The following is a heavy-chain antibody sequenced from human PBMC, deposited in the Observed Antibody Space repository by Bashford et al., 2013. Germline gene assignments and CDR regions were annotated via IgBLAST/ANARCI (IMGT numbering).Heavy chain of an antibody. V-gene: IGHV3-64*02. CDR2: FANNGGGP. Sequence: GSLRLSCAASGFSFSDSAPHWVRQAPGKGLEYVAGFANNGGGPYYADSVKGRFTISRDNSKNSVYLQMGSLRPEDMGVYYCTRDEMTKIAADWGQGALVTVSS. CDR1: GFSFSDSA. J-gene: IGHJ4*02. D-gene: IGHD6-13*01. CDR3: TRDEMTKIAAD.